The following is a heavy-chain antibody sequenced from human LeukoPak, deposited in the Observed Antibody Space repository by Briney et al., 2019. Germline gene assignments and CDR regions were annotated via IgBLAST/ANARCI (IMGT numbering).Heavy chain of an antibody. D-gene: IGHD3-9*01. CDR3: ATLDHDILSGYSHLDH. V-gene: IGHV4-59*03. CDR2: IYHIGST. J-gene: IGHJ4*02. CDR1: GGSMYLYY. Sequence: SETLSLTCTVSGGSMYLYYWTWIRQSPEKGLEWIGDIYHIGSTNYNPSLESRVTISIDTSKNQFSLKLRSVTAADTAVYYCATLDHDILSGYSHLDHWGQGALVIVSS.